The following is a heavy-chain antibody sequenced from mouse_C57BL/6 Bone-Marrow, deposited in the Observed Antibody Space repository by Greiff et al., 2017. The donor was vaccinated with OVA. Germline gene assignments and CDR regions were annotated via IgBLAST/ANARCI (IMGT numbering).Heavy chain of an antibody. CDR3: ARWDYDGGAWFAY. CDR1: GYAFSSYW. Sequence: QVQLQQSGAELVKPGASVKISCKASGYAFSSYWMNWVKQRPGKGLEWIGQIYPGDGDTNYNGKFKGKATLTADKSSSTAYIELRSLTSEDSAVYVCARWDYDGGAWFAYWGQGTLVTVSA. V-gene: IGHV1-80*01. CDR2: IYPGDGDT. J-gene: IGHJ3*01. D-gene: IGHD2-4*01.